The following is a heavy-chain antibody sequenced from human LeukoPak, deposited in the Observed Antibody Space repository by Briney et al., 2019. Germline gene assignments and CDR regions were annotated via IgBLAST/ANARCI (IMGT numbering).Heavy chain of an antibody. D-gene: IGHD2-21*01. CDR3: ARDWNQLLYNWYDS. CDR1: GFIFSDYY. V-gene: IGHV3-11*01. CDR2: ISGRGSTI. J-gene: IGHJ5*01. Sequence: PGGSLRPSCVASGFIFSDYYMAWIRQSPGKGLEWVSYISGRGSTISYAASVKGRFTISRDNAKNSLYLQMNSLRPEDTPMYYCARDWNQLLYNWYDSWGQGTLVTVSS.